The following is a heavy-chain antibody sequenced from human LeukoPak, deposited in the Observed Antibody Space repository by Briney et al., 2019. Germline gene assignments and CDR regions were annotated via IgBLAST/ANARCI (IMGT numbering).Heavy chain of an antibody. CDR1: GYTFTSYA. CDR3: ARAEYSRGYSSSWLNY. CDR2: INTNTGNP. Sequence: RASVTVSCKASGYTFTSYAMDWVRQAPGQGLEWMGWINTNTGNPTYAQGFTGRFVFSLDTSVSTAYLQISSLKAEDTAVYYCARAEYSRGYSSSWLNYWGQGTLVTVSS. D-gene: IGHD6-13*01. J-gene: IGHJ4*02. V-gene: IGHV7-4-1*02.